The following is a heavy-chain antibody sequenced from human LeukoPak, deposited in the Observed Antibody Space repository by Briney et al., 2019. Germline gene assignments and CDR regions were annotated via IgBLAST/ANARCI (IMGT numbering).Heavy chain of an antibody. V-gene: IGHV3-33*01. Sequence: GGSLRLSCAASGFTFSSYGMHWVRRAPGKGLEWVAVIWYDGSNKYYADSVKGRFTISRDNSKNTLYLQMNSLKTEDTAVYYCTTDSNYASFYWGQGTLVTVSS. CDR2: IWYDGSNK. CDR1: GFTFSSYG. J-gene: IGHJ4*02. D-gene: IGHD4-11*01. CDR3: TTDSNYASFY.